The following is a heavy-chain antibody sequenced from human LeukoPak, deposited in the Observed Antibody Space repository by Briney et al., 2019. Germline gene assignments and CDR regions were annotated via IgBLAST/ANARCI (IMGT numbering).Heavy chain of an antibody. CDR1: GGSVSSGSYY. CDR2: IYYSGST. J-gene: IGHJ6*02. Sequence: PSETLSLTCTVSGGSVSSGSYYWSWIRQPPGKGLEWIGYIYYSGSTNYNPSLKSRVTISVDTSKNQFSLKLSSVTAADTAVYYCARHGLSGYEYDYYYGMDVWGQGTTVTVSS. CDR3: ARHGLSGYEYDYYYGMDV. D-gene: IGHD5-12*01. V-gene: IGHV4-61*01.